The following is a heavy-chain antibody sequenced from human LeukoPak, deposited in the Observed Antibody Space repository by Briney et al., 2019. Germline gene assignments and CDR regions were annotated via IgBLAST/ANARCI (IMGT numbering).Heavy chain of an antibody. J-gene: IGHJ4*02. CDR3: ARVRDYGDFNYFDY. Sequence: KPSETLSLTCTVSGDSISTYYWSWIRQPPGKGLEWIGYIYYRVTSDYNPSLKSRVTMSVDMSTRQISLKLSSVTAADTAVYYCARVRDYGDFNYFDYWGQGTLVTVSS. V-gene: IGHV4-59*01. D-gene: IGHD4-17*01. CDR2: IYYRVTS. CDR1: GDSISTYY.